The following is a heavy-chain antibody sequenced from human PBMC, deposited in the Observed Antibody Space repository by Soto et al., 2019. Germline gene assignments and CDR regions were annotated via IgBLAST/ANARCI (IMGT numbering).Heavy chain of an antibody. Sequence: PLETLSLTDAVCVGTFSGYYWSWIRQPPGKGLEWIGEINHSGSTNYNPSLKSRVTISVDTSKNQFSLKLSSVTAADTAVYYCALTRYYGSGPRYCGQGTLVTVS. D-gene: IGHD3-10*01. V-gene: IGHV4-34*08. CDR1: VGTFSGYY. J-gene: IGHJ4*02. CDR3: ALTRYYGSGPRY. CDR2: INHSGST.